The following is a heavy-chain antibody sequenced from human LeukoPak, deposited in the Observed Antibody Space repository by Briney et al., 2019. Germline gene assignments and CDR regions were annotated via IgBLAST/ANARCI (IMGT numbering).Heavy chain of an antibody. D-gene: IGHD6-19*01. CDR2: IYTSGST. Sequence: PSETLSPTCTVSGGSISSGSYYWSWIRQPAGKGLEWIGRIYTSGSTNYNPSLKSRVTISVDTSKNQFSLKLSSVTAADTAVYYCARGRYSSGWYGAFDIWGQGTMVTVSS. CDR3: ARGRYSSGWYGAFDI. CDR1: GGSISSGSYY. V-gene: IGHV4-61*02. J-gene: IGHJ3*02.